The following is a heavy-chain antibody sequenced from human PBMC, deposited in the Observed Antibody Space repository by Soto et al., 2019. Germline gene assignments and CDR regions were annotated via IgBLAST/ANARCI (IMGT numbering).Heavy chain of an antibody. CDR2: IHSSGST. Sequence: LSLTCTVSGGSISSGSYYWSWIRQHPGKGLEWIGYIHSSGSTYYNPSLKSRVTISVDTSNNQFSLKLSSVTAADTAVYYCAREDRNYYDSSGYYHWGQGTLVTVSS. CDR3: AREDRNYYDSSGYYH. V-gene: IGHV4-31*03. CDR1: GGSISSGSYY. D-gene: IGHD3-22*01. J-gene: IGHJ5*02.